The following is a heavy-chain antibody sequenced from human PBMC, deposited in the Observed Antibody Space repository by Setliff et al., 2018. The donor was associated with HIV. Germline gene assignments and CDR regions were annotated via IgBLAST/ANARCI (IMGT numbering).Heavy chain of an antibody. V-gene: IGHV4-34*01. CDR3: ASDYSSRHDAFDL. J-gene: IGHJ3*01. Sequence: SETLSLTCAVYGGSFSGYYWSWIRQPPGKGLEWIGQINHGGSTNYNPSLKSRVTISIDTSKNQFSLNLSSVTAADTAVYYCASDYSSRHDAFDLWGQGTVVTVS. CDR2: INHGGST. CDR1: GGSFSGYY. D-gene: IGHD6-13*01.